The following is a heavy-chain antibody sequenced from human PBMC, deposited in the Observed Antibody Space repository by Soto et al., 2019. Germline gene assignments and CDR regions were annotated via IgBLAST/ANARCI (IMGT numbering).Heavy chain of an antibody. J-gene: IGHJ6*02. CDR2: ISYDGSNK. CDR3: AKDKRRFLEWLLYLSYYYYGMDV. D-gene: IGHD3-3*01. V-gene: IGHV3-30*18. Sequence: GSLRLSCAASGFTFSSYGMHWVRQAPGKGLEWVAVISYDGSNKYYADSVKGRFTISRDNSKNTLYLQMNSLRAEDTAVYYCAKDKRRFLEWLLYLSYYYYGMDVWGQGTTVTVSS. CDR1: GFTFSSYG.